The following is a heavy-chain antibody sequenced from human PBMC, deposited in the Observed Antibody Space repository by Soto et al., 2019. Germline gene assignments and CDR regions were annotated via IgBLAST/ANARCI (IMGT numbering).Heavy chain of an antibody. CDR3: AGRYRSIFDY. J-gene: IGHJ4*02. V-gene: IGHV4-59*08. D-gene: IGHD1-26*01. CDR2: IYYSGST. CDR1: GGCISRYY. Sequence: SETLSLTCTVSGGCISRYYWSWIRQPPGKGLEWIGYIYYSGSTNYNPSLKSRVTISVDTSKNQFSLKLSSVTAADTAVYYCAGRYRSIFDYWGPGTLVTVSS.